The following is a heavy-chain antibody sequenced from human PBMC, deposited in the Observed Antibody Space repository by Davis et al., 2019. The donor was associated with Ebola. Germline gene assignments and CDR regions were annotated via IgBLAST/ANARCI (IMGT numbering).Heavy chain of an antibody. J-gene: IGHJ6*03. CDR3: ARRGRATIENYYYYYMDV. CDR2: IYYSGST. V-gene: IGHV4-34*01. D-gene: IGHD3-10*01. Sequence: PSETLSLTCAVYGGSFSGYYWSWIRQPPGKGLEWIGYIYYSGSTYYNPSLKSRVTISVDTSKNHFSLKLSSVTAADTAVYYCARRGRATIENYYYYYMDVWGEGTTVTVSS. CDR1: GGSFSGYY.